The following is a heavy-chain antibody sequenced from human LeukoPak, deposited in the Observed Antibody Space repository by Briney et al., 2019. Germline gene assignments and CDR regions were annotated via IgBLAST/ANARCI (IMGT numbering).Heavy chain of an antibody. CDR3: ASSNEPAATDYYYYGMDV. V-gene: IGHV1-69*13. CDR2: IIPIFGTA. J-gene: IGHJ6*04. CDR1: GGTFSSYA. D-gene: IGHD2-2*01. Sequence: SVKVSCKASGGTFSSYAISWVRQAPGQGLEWMGGIIPIFGTANYAQKFQGRVTIAADESTSTAYMELSSLRSEDTAVYYCASSNEPAATDYYYYGMDVWGKGTTVTVSS.